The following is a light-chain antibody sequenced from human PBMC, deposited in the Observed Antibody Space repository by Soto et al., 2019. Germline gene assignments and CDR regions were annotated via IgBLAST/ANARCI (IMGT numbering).Light chain of an antibody. Sequence: QSVLTQPASVSASPGQSITISCTGSSTDVGGYNYVSWYQQHPGKAPKLLIYDVSSRPSGVSDRFSGSKSGNTASLTISGLQAEDEGDYHCASYTSISTLYVFGTGTQLTVL. J-gene: IGLJ1*01. CDR1: STDVGGYNY. V-gene: IGLV2-14*03. CDR2: DVS. CDR3: ASYTSISTLYV.